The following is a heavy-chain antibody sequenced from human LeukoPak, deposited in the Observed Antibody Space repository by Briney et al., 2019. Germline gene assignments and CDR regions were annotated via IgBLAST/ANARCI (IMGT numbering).Heavy chain of an antibody. J-gene: IGHJ4*02. V-gene: IGHV3-15*01. D-gene: IGHD5-18*01. CDR1: GFTFSNAC. CDR2: IKSKTDGGTT. Sequence: PGGSLRLSCAASGFTFSNACMSWVRQAPGKGLEWVGHIKSKTDGGTTDFAAPVKGRFTISRDDSENTLFLQMNSLKTEDTAVYYCTTGTWIQLWIPDYWGQGTLVTVSS. CDR3: TTGTWIQLWIPDY.